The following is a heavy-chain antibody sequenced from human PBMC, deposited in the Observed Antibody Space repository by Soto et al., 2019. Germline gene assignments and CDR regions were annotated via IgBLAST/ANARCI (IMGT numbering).Heavy chain of an antibody. CDR3: AKEGSDSSSWRYYYYGMDV. D-gene: IGHD6-13*01. V-gene: IGHV3-23*01. CDR1: GFTFSSYA. Sequence: GGSLRLSCAASGFTFSSYAMSWVRQAPGKGLEWVSAISGSGGSTYYADSVKGRFTISRDNSKNTPYLQMNSLRAEETAVYYCAKEGSDSSSWRYYYYGMDVWGQGTTVTVSS. CDR2: ISGSGGST. J-gene: IGHJ6*02.